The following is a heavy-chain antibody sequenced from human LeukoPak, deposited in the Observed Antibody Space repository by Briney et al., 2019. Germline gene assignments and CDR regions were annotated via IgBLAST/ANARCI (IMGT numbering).Heavy chain of an antibody. D-gene: IGHD3-16*01. V-gene: IGHV3-66*01. CDR3: ARSSLKLWTYDS. CDR2: IYSGGST. CDR1: GFTFSSYG. J-gene: IGHJ5*02. Sequence: GGSLRLSCAASGFTFSSYGMHWVRQAPGKGLEWVSVIYSGGSTYYADSVKGRFTISRDKSKNTLYLQMNSLRAEDTAVYYCARSSLKLWTYDSWGQGTLVTVSS.